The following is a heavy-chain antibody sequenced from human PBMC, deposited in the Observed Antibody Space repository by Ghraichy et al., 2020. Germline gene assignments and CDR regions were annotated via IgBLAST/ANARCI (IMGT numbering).Heavy chain of an antibody. CDR2: IWYDGSNK. CDR3: ARDHRYNWNYVDY. J-gene: IGHJ4*02. V-gene: IGHV3-33*01. D-gene: IGHD1-7*01. CDR1: GFTFSSYG. Sequence: LSLTCAASGFTFSSYGMHWVRQAPGKGLEWVAVIWYDGSNKYYADSVKGRFTISRDNSKNTLYLQMNSLRAEDTAVYYCARDHRYNWNYVDYWGQGTLVTVSS.